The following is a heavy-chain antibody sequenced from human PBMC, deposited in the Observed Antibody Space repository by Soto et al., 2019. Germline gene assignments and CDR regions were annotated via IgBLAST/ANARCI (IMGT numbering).Heavy chain of an antibody. CDR1: GFTFSSYD. D-gene: IGHD5-18*01. V-gene: IGHV3-48*03. CDR2: ISSSGSNI. CDR3: ARESRSYGPYSFVD. J-gene: IGHJ4*02. Sequence: GGSLRLSCAASGFTFSSYDMNWVRQAPGKGLEWVSYISSSGSNIYYADSVKGRFTISRDNAKNSLYLQMNSLRAEDTAVYYCARESRSYGPYSFVDWGQGT.